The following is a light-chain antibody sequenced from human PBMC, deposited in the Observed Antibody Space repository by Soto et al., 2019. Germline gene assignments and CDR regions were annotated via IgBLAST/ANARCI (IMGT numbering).Light chain of an antibody. CDR2: AAS. CDR1: QNISTY. J-gene: IGKJ2*01. V-gene: IGKV1-39*01. CDR3: QQSLGIPYT. Sequence: DIQMTQSPSALSASVGDRVTITFRASQNISTYLNWYQQKPGKAPKLLIYAASTLQSGVPSRFSGSGSGRDFTLTISSLQPEDFATYYCQQSLGIPYTFGQGTRLEIK.